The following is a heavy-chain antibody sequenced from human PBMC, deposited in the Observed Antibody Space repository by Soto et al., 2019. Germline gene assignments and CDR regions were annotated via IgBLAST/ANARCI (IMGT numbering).Heavy chain of an antibody. V-gene: IGHV4-31*03. CDR2: IYYSGST. J-gene: IGHJ6*02. D-gene: IGHD3-22*01. CDR3: ARDPYYYDSSGYYFGNGMDV. CDR1: GGSSISGGYC. Sequence: THPHTSPVSGGSSISGGYCWSWIRKHPGKGLEWIGYIYYSGSTYYNPSLKSRVTISVDTSKNQFSLKLSSVTAADTAVYYCARDPYYYDSSGYYFGNGMDVWGQGTTLTVSS.